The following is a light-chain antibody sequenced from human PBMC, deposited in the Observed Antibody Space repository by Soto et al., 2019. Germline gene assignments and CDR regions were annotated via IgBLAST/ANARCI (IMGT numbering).Light chain of an antibody. J-gene: IGKJ5*01. CDR1: QSVSRY. Sequence: EIVLTQSPATRSLSPGERATLSCRASQSVSRYLAWYQQKPGQAPKLLIYDASNRATGIPARFSGSGSGPDFTLTISSLEPEDFAVYYCQQRSNWPPITFGQGTRLDIK. V-gene: IGKV3-11*01. CDR3: QQRSNWPPIT. CDR2: DAS.